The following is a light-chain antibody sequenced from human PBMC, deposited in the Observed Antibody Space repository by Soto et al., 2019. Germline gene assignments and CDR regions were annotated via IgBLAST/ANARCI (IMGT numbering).Light chain of an antibody. CDR1: QSVSSN. CDR2: GAS. Sequence: DIVMTQSPATLSVSPGERATLSCRASQSVSSNLAWYQQKPGQAPRLLIYGASTRATGIPARFSGSGSGTEFTLTISTLQSEDFAIYYCHPYNNWPLTFGPGTKVDIK. CDR3: HPYNNWPLT. V-gene: IGKV3-15*01. J-gene: IGKJ3*01.